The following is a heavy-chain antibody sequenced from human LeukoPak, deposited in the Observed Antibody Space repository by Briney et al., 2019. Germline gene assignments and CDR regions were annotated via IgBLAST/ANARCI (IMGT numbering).Heavy chain of an antibody. CDR1: AGSISSSSYY. D-gene: IGHD3-22*01. CDR2: IYYSGST. J-gene: IGHJ4*02. CDR3: ARGSKDSSGCFFDY. Sequence: SETLSLTCTVSAGSISSSSYYWGWLRQPPGKGLEWIGSIYYSGSTYYNPSLESRVTISVDTSKNQFSLKLSSVTAADTAVYYCARGSKDSSGCFFDYWGQGTLVTVSS. V-gene: IGHV4-39*07.